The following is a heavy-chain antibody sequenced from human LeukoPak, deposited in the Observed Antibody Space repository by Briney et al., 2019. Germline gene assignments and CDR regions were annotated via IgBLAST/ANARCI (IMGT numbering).Heavy chain of an antibody. D-gene: IGHD1-26*01. J-gene: IGHJ4*02. V-gene: IGHV3-7*01. CDR2: IKEDESAK. CDR1: GFTFSTYW. Sequence: GGPLRLSCAASGFTFSTYWMAWVRQAPGKGLEWVANIKEDESAKHQADSVKGRFTISRDNAQNLVYLQMSSLRGEDTAVYYCARDVGGSLDYWSQGTLVTVSS. CDR3: ARDVGGSLDY.